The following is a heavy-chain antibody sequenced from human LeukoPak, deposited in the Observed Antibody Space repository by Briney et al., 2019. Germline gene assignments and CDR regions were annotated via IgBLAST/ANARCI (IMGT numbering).Heavy chain of an antibody. CDR1: GFTFNNYG. Sequence: GGSLRLSCGASGFTFNNYGMNWVRQAPGKGLEWVSLMNADGSLYDADSVKGRFIISMDYSSNTLFLQMNRLRVEDTAVYYCARAAGYTSGKNFLDPWGQGSLVTVSS. V-gene: IGHV3-66*01. CDR3: ARAAGYTSGKNFLDP. D-gene: IGHD6-19*01. CDR2: MNADGSL. J-gene: IGHJ5*02.